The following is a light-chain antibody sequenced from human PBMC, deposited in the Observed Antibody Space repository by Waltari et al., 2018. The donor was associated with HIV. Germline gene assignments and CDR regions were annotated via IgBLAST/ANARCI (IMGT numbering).Light chain of an antibody. CDR2: DAT. CDR1: QSVSSG. Sequence: EIVLTQSPATLSVSPGERATLSCRASQSVSSGLAWYQQKPGQAPRLLIYDATTRATGLPDRFSGSGSGTEFTLTISSLQSEDFAVYYCQQYNDWPPLTFGGGTKVEIK. J-gene: IGKJ4*01. V-gene: IGKV3-15*01. CDR3: QQYNDWPPLT.